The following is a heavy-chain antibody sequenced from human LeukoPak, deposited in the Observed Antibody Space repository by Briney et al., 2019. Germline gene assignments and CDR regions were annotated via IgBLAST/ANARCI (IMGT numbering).Heavy chain of an antibody. J-gene: IGHJ6*02. CDR1: GFTFEDYD. V-gene: IGHV3-9*01. D-gene: IGHD5-18*01. Sequence: GRSLRLSCAASGFTFEDYDMHWVRQAPGKGLEWVSGISWNSGSIGYADSVKDRFTISRDNAKNSLYLQMNSLRAEDTALYYCAKDMNGYGYFQTYYGMDVWGQGTTVTVSS. CDR3: AKDMNGYGYFQTYYGMDV. CDR2: ISWNSGSI.